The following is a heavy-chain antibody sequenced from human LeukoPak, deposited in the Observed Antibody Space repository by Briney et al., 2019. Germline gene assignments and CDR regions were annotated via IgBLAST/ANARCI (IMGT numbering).Heavy chain of an antibody. CDR1: GGSMSSYY. CDR2: FSCSGTT. D-gene: IGHD3-10*01. CDR3: ARVEAIRGRGIIISHYFDY. Sequence: SVTLSLTCTVSGGSMSSYYWSWIRQPPGKGREWISNFSCSGTTNYSPSLKSRVTLSADTSKKHFSLKLSSVTVADTAVYYCARVEAIRGRGIIISHYFDYWGQGTLATVSS. V-gene: IGHV4-59*13. J-gene: IGHJ4*02.